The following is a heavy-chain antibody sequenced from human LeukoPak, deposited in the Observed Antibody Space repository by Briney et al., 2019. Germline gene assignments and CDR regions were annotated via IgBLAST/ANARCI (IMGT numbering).Heavy chain of an antibody. CDR2: ISGSGGST. CDR1: GFTFNSYA. D-gene: IGHD6-13*01. V-gene: IGHV3-23*01. J-gene: IGHJ4*02. Sequence: GGSLRLSCAASGFTFNSYAMSWVRQAPGKGLEWVSAISGSGGSTYYADSVKGRFTISRDNSKNTLYLQMNSLRAEDTAVYYCAKDSVWQQLVQDYWGQGTLVTVSS. CDR3: AKDSVWQQLVQDY.